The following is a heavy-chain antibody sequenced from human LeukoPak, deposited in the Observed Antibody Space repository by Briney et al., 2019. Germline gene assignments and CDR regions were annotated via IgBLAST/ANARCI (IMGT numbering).Heavy chain of an antibody. Sequence: GGXLRLSCAASGFTFSSYSMNWVRQAPGKGLEWVSSISSSSSYIYYADSVKGRFTISRDNAKNSLYLQMNSLRAEDTAVYYCARLTIFGVVNVFWGQGTLVTVSS. J-gene: IGHJ4*02. CDR1: GFTFSSYS. D-gene: IGHD3-3*01. CDR3: ARLTIFGVVNVF. CDR2: ISSSSSYI. V-gene: IGHV3-21*01.